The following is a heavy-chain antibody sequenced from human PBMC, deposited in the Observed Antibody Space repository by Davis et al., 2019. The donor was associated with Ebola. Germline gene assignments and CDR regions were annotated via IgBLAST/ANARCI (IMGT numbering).Heavy chain of an antibody. Sequence: KVSCKASGNGFTSYWISWVRQMPGKGLEWMGRIDPSDAYAKDSPSFQGHVTISVDKSINTAYLQWSSLKASDSAIYYCARVSCAGGSCPLAHWGQGTLITVSS. CDR3: ARVSCAGGSCPLAH. CDR1: GNGFTSYW. D-gene: IGHD2-15*01. J-gene: IGHJ4*02. CDR2: IDPSDAYA. V-gene: IGHV5-10-1*01.